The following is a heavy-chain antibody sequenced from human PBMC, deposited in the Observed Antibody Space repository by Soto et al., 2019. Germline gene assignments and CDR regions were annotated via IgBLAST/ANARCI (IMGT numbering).Heavy chain of an antibody. Sequence: SETLSLTCTVSGGSISSCGYYWSWIRQHPGKGLEWIGYIYYSGSTYYNPSLKSRVTISVDTSKNQFSLKLSSVTAADTAVYYCARVSSRYYDFWSGYFDYYDYGMDVWGQGTTVTVSS. CDR1: GGSISSCGYY. CDR2: IYYSGST. D-gene: IGHD3-3*01. V-gene: IGHV4-31*03. CDR3: ARVSSRYYDFWSGYFDYYDYGMDV. J-gene: IGHJ6*02.